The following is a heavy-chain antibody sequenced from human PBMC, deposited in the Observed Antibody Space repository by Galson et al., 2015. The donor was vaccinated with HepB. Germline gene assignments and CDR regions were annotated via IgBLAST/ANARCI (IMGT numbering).Heavy chain of an antibody. V-gene: IGHV1-2*02. CDR2: INPNSGGT. D-gene: IGHD3-22*01. J-gene: IGHJ6*03. Sequence: SVKVSCKASGYTFTGYYMHWVRQAPGRGLEWMGWINPNSGGTNYAQKFQGRVTMTRDTSISTAYMELSRLRSDDTAVYYCARGMKGFDSSGYYGGLELLYYMDVWGKGTTVTVSS. CDR1: GYTFTGYY. CDR3: ARGMKGFDSSGYYGGLELLYYMDV.